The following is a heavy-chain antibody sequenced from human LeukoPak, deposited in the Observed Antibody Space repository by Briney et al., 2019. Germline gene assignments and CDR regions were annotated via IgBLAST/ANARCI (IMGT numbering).Heavy chain of an antibody. J-gene: IGHJ6*02. V-gene: IGHV1-2*02. Sequence: ASVKVSCKASGYTFTGYYMHWVRQAPGQGLEWMGWFNPNSGGTNYAQKFQGRVTMTRDTSISTAYMELSRLRSDDTAVYYCARIYYDFWSGYSRYYYYGMDVWGQGTTVTVSS. CDR3: ARIYYDFWSGYSRYYYYGMDV. CDR1: GYTFTGYY. CDR2: FNPNSGGT. D-gene: IGHD3-3*01.